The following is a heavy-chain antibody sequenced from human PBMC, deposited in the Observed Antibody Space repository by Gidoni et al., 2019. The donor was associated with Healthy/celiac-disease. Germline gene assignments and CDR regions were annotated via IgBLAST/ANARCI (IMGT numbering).Heavy chain of an antibody. D-gene: IGHD3-22*01. Sequence: QVQLVQSGAEVKKPGSSVKVSCKASGGTFSSYAISWVRQAPGQGLEWMGGIIPIFGTANYAQKFQGRVTITADESTSTAYMELSSLRSEDTAVYYCAYARQLWPYPYYYDSSGYPRRGYYFDYWGQGTLVTVSS. CDR3: AYARQLWPYPYYYDSSGYPRRGYYFDY. V-gene: IGHV1-69*01. CDR1: GGTFSSYA. J-gene: IGHJ4*02. CDR2: IIPIFGTA.